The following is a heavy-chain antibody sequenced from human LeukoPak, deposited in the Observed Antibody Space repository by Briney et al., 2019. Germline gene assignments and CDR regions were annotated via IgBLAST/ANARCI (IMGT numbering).Heavy chain of an antibody. CDR1: GFTFSSYA. Sequence: GGSLRLSCAASGFTFSSYAMSWVRQAPGKGLEWVSAISGSGGSTYYADSVKGRFTISRDNSKNTMYLQMNSLRAEDTAVYYCAKAGWITIFGVASHFDYWGQGTLVTVSS. D-gene: IGHD3-3*01. J-gene: IGHJ4*02. V-gene: IGHV3-23*01. CDR3: AKAGWITIFGVASHFDY. CDR2: ISGSGGST.